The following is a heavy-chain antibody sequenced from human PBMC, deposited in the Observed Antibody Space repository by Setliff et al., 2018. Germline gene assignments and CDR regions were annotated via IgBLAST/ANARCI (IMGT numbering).Heavy chain of an antibody. CDR2: IKRKTDGLTT. CDR3: TTDPSPTFGGVIGAAFDI. D-gene: IGHD3-16*01. J-gene: IGHJ3*02. Sequence: GSLRLSCAASGFTFSNAWMNWVRQAPGKGLEWVGRIKRKTDGLTTDYAAPVKGRFTISRDDSKNTLYLQMNSLKTEDTAVYYCTTDPSPTFGGVIGAAFDIWGQGTMVTVSS. V-gene: IGHV3-15*07. CDR1: GFTFSNAW.